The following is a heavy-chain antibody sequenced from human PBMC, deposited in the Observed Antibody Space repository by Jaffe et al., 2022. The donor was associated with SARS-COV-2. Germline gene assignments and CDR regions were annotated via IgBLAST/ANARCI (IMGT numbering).Heavy chain of an antibody. CDR1: GFTFSSYG. D-gene: IGHD4-17*01. CDR3: AKAFSTVVTDYYYYGMDV. J-gene: IGHJ6*02. V-gene: IGHV3-30*18. Sequence: QVQLVESGGGVVQPGRSLRLSCAASGFTFSSYGMHWVRQAPGKGLEWVAVISYDGSNKYYADSVKGRFTISRDNSKNTLYLQMNSLRAEDTAVYYCAKAFSTVVTDYYYYGMDVWGQGTTVTVSS. CDR2: ISYDGSNK.